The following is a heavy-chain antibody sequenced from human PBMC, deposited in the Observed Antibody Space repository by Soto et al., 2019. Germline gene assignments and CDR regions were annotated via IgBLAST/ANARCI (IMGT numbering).Heavy chain of an antibody. CDR1: GFTFHDHT. Sequence: GGSLRLSCAASGFTFHDHTMHWVRHAPGKGLEWVSLINWDGTNIYYADSVKGRFTISRDNSKNSLYLQMNSLRTGDTALYYCARDTSWTIDYWGRGTLVTVSS. D-gene: IGHD4-17*01. CDR2: INWDGTNI. J-gene: IGHJ4*02. V-gene: IGHV3-43*01. CDR3: ARDTSWTIDY.